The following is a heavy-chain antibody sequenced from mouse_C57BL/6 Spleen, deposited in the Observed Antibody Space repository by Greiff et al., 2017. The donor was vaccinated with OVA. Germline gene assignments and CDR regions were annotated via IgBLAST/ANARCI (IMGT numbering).Heavy chain of an antibody. V-gene: IGHV1-55*01. CDR2: IYPGSGST. D-gene: IGHD1-3*01. Sequence: QVQLQQPGAELVKPGASVKMSCKASGYIFTSYWITWVKQRPGQGLEWIGDIYPGSGSTNYNEKFKSKATLTVDTSSSTAYMQLSSLTSEDSAVDYCARCGVINFDVWGTGTTVTVSS. J-gene: IGHJ1*03. CDR3: ARCGVINFDV. CDR1: GYIFTSYW.